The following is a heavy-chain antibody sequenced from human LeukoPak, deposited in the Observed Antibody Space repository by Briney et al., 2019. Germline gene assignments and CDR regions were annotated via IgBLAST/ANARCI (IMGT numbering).Heavy chain of an antibody. V-gene: IGHV3-23*01. D-gene: IGHD4-17*01. Sequence: PGGSLRLSCLTSGFTFSTNAMSWVRQAPGKGLEWVSAISGSGGSTYYADSVKGRFTISRDNSKNTLYLQMNSLRAEDTAVYYCAEDAYGFDAFDIWGQGTMVTVSS. CDR2: ISGSGGST. CDR3: AEDAYGFDAFDI. CDR1: GFTFSTNA. J-gene: IGHJ3*02.